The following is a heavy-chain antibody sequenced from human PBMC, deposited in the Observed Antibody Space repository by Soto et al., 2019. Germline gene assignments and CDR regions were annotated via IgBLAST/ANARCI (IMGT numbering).Heavy chain of an antibody. CDR2: IIPILGIA. CDR1: GGTFSSYT. V-gene: IGHV1-69*02. D-gene: IGHD2-15*01. J-gene: IGHJ5*02. CDR3: GYCSGGSCYDNWFDP. Sequence: QVQLVQSGAEVKKPGASVKVSCKASGGTFSSYTISWVRQAPGQGLEWMGRIIPILGIANYAQKFQGRVTINADKSTSTAYMELSSLRSAETAVYYCGYCSGGSCYDNWFDPWGQGTLVTVSA.